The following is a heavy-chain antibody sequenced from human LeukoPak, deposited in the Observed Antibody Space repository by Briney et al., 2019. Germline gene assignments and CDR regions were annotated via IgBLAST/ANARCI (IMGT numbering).Heavy chain of an antibody. Sequence: GASVKVSCKASGYTFTSYYMHWVRQAPGQGLEWMGIINPSGGSTSYAQKFQGRVTMTRDTSTSTVYMELSGLRSEDTAVYYCAGHTIRIAAVDDAFDIWGQGTMVTVSS. CDR1: GYTFTSYY. CDR2: INPSGGST. D-gene: IGHD6-13*01. J-gene: IGHJ3*02. CDR3: AGHTIRIAAVDDAFDI. V-gene: IGHV1-46*01.